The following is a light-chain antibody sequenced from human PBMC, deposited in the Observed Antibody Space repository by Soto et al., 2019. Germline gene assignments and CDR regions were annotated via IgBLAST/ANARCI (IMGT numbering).Light chain of an antibody. V-gene: IGLV1-40*01. CDR1: SSNIGAGYE. Sequence: QLVLTQPPSVSEAPGQRVTISCTGSSSNIGAGYEAHWYQQVPGTAPKLLIYENNNRPSGVPDRFSGSKSGTSASLAITGLQAEDEAEYYCHSCDSSLSGYVFGPGTKLTVL. J-gene: IGLJ1*01. CDR2: ENN. CDR3: HSCDSSLSGYV.